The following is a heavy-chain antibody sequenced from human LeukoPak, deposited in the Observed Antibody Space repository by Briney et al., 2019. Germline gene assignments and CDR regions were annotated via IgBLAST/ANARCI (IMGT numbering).Heavy chain of an antibody. CDR1: GGSISSYY. J-gene: IGHJ4*02. CDR2: IYYSEST. V-gene: IGHV4-59*01. Sequence: PSETLSLTCTVSGGSISSYYWSWIRQPPGKGLEWIGYIYYSESTNYNPSLKSRVTISVDTSKNQFSLKLSSVTAADTAVYYCARETYYYDSSGYFDYWGQGTLVTVSS. CDR3: ARETYYYDSSGYFDY. D-gene: IGHD3-22*01.